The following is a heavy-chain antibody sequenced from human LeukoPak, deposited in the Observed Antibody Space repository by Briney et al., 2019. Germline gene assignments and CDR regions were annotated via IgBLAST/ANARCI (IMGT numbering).Heavy chain of an antibody. CDR1: GCTFTGYY. Sequence: SSVKVSCKASGCTFTGYYMHWVRQAPGQGLEWMGWINPNSGGTNYAQKFQGRVTMTRDTSISTAYMELSRLRSDDSAVYYWTRGAVIAVRYYYDMDVWGKGTTGTVSS. CDR2: INPNSGGT. J-gene: IGHJ6*03. V-gene: IGHV1-2*02. CDR3: TRGAVIAVRYYYDMDV. D-gene: IGHD2-21*01.